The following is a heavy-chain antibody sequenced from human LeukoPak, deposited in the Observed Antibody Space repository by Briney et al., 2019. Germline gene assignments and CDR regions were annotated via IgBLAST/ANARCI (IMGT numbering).Heavy chain of an antibody. V-gene: IGHV1-69*13. CDR1: GGTFSSYA. Sequence: ASVKVSCKASGGTFSSYAISWVRQAPGQGLEWMGGIIPIFGTANYAQKFQGRVTITADESTSTAYMELSSLRSDDTAVYYCARDATYYDYVWGSYRYTRWFDPWGQGTLVTVSS. J-gene: IGHJ5*02. D-gene: IGHD3-16*02. CDR2: IIPIFGTA. CDR3: ARDATYYDYVWGSYRYTRWFDP.